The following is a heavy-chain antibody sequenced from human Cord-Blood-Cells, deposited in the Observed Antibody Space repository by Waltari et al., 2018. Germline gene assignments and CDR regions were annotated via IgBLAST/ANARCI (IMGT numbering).Heavy chain of an antibody. CDR3: ARGGIVVVPAAIYTFDY. Sequence: QVQLQQWGAGLLKPSETLSLTCAVYGGSFSGYYWSWIRQPPGKGLEWIGEINHSGSTNYNPSLKSRVTISVDTSKNQFSLKLSSLTAADTAVYYCARGGIVVVPAAIYTFDYWGQGTLVTVSS. D-gene: IGHD2-2*01. V-gene: IGHV4-34*01. J-gene: IGHJ4*02. CDR2: INHSGST. CDR1: GGSFSGYY.